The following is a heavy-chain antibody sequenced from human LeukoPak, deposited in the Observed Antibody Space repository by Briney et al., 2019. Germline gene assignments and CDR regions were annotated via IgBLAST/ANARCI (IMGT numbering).Heavy chain of an antibody. Sequence: SGGSLRLSCAASGFTFSTYAMSWVRQAPGKGLEWVSGITSSGGSTSYADSVKGRFTISRDNSKNTLYLQMNSLRAEDTAVYYCAREAALRHFDYWGQGTLVTVSS. J-gene: IGHJ4*02. CDR3: AREAALRHFDY. CDR2: ITSSGGST. D-gene: IGHD1-26*01. V-gene: IGHV3-23*01. CDR1: GFTFSTYA.